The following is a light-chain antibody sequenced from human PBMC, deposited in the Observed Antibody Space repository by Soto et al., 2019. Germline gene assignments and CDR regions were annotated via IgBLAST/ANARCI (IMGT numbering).Light chain of an antibody. CDR1: KLGDKY. Sequence: SYELTQPPSVSGSPGQTASITCSGDKLGDKYACWYQQKPGQSPVLVIYQDSKRPSGIPERFSGSNSGNTATLTISGTQAMDEADYYCQAWDSSTAVFGGGTKVTVL. J-gene: IGLJ2*01. V-gene: IGLV3-1*01. CDR2: QDS. CDR3: QAWDSSTAV.